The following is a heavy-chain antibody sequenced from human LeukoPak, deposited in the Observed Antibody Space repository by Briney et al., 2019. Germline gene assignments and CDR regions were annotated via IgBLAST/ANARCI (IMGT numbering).Heavy chain of an antibody. CDR2: IRNDGNDK. D-gene: IGHD3-3*01. Sequence: PGGSLRLSCAASGFTFNKHGMHWVRQAPGKGLEWFSFIRNDGNDKYYADSVKGRFTISRDNPKNTLYLQMNSLRPEDTALYYCVRDFEWSFDTWDQGTLVTVSS. V-gene: IGHV3-30*02. CDR3: VRDFEWSFDT. CDR1: GFTFNKHG. J-gene: IGHJ4*02.